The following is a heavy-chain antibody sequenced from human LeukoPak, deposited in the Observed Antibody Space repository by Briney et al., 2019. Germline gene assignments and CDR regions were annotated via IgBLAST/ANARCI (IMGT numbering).Heavy chain of an antibody. Sequence: PGGSLRLSCAASGFTFSDYYMSWIRQAPGKGLEWVSYISSSGSTIYYADSVKGRFTISRDNAKNSLYLQMNSLRAEDTAVYYCARDQVLWFGELSPPDYWGQGTLVTVSS. CDR2: ISSSGSTI. D-gene: IGHD3-10*01. J-gene: IGHJ4*02. V-gene: IGHV3-11*01. CDR3: ARDQVLWFGELSPPDY. CDR1: GFTFSDYY.